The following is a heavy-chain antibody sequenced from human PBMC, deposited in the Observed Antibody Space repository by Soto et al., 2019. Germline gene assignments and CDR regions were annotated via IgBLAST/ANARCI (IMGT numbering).Heavy chain of an antibody. Sequence: SQTLSLTCIVSGVSVRSYTWSWVRQPANKGLEWIGRVFSSVSATYNPSLKSRVSISMDTPENRISLKLDSVTAADAGVYFCARDGMTTGDTWGPGTLVTVSS. CDR2: VFSSVSA. D-gene: IGHD2-21*02. V-gene: IGHV4-4*07. CDR3: ARDGMTTGDT. CDR1: GVSVRSYT. J-gene: IGHJ4*02.